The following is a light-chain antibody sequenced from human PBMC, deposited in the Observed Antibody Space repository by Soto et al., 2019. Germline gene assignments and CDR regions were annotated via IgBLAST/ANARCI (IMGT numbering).Light chain of an antibody. CDR1: QDIYWL. V-gene: IGKV1-12*01. CDR3: LQAGAFPLT. Sequence: DIQMTQSPSSVSASIGDRVTITCRASQDIYWLLAWYQQKPGKAPKLLIHDASNLQSGVPSRFSGSGSGTDFTLTISSLQPEDSATYYCLQAGAFPLTLGQGTNVEIK. CDR2: DAS. J-gene: IGKJ1*01.